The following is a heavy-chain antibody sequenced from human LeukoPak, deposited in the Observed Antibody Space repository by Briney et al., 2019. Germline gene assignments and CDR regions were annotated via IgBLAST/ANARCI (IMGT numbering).Heavy chain of an antibody. D-gene: IGHD3-10*01. CDR1: GFTFSDYY. CDR3: ASRTDGSGSYSDY. J-gene: IGHJ4*02. V-gene: IGHV3-11*01. Sequence: GSLRLSCAASGFTFSDYYMIWIRQAPGKGLEWVSYISSGGSTIYYADSVKGRFTISRDNAKNSLYLQMNSLRAEDTAVYYCASRTDGSGSYSDYWGQGTLVTVSS. CDR2: ISSGGSTI.